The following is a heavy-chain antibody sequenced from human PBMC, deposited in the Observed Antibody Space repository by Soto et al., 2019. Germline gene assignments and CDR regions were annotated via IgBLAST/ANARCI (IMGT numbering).Heavy chain of an antibody. V-gene: IGHV4-34*01. Sequence: PSETLSLTCAVYGGSFSGYYWSWIRQSPGQGLEWIGEINHSGSTNRNPSLKSRVTISVDTSKNQFSLKLKSVTAADSAVYYCARGISLMLAREGGAPDKYYFDSWGQGTLVTVSS. CDR2: INHSGST. J-gene: IGHJ4*02. CDR3: ARGISLMLAREGGAPDKYYFDS. D-gene: IGHD3-10*02. CDR1: GGSFSGYY.